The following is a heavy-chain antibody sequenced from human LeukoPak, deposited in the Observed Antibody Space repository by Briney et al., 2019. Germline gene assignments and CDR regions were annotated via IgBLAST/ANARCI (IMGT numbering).Heavy chain of an antibody. CDR3: ATFDRMVLTLDY. CDR1: GYTLTELS. J-gene: IGHJ4*02. V-gene: IGHV1-24*01. D-gene: IGHD3-10*01. Sequence: ASVKVSCKVSGYTLTELSMHWVRQAPGKGLEWMGGFDPEDGETIYAQKFQGRVTMTEDTSTDTAYMELSSLTSEDTAVYYCATFDRMVLTLDYWGQGTLVTVSS. CDR2: FDPEDGET.